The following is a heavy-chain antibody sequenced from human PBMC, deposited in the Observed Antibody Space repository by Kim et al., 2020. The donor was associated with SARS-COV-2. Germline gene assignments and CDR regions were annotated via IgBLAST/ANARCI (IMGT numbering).Heavy chain of an antibody. Sequence: ASVKVSCKASGYTFTSYAMNWVRQAPGQGLEWMGWINTNTGNPTYAQGFTGRFVFSLDTSVSTAYLQLSSLKAEDTAVYYCASSFWRGYTSWFDPWGQGTLVTVSS. D-gene: IGHD3-3*01. J-gene: IGHJ5*02. V-gene: IGHV7-4-1*02. CDR3: ASSFWRGYTSWFDP. CDR1: GYTFTSYA. CDR2: INTNTGNP.